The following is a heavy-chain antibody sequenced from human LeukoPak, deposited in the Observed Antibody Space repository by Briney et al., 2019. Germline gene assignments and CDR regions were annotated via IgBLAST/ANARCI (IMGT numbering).Heavy chain of an antibody. CDR1: GFTFSSYA. CDR2: ISSNGGDT. D-gene: IGHD1-1*01. J-gene: IGHJ4*02. V-gene: IGHV3-64*01. Sequence: GGSLRLPCAASGFTFSSYAMHWVRQAPGKGLEYVSGISSNGGDTHYANSVKGRFTISRDDSKKTLLLQMGSLRVEDMAVYYCVRRTTAGPFDYWGQGTLVTVSS. CDR3: VRRTTAGPFDY.